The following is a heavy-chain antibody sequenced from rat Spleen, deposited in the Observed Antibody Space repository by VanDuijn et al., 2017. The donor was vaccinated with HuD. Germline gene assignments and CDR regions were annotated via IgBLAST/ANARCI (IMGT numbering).Heavy chain of an antibody. CDR1: GFTFSDYY. D-gene: IGHD1-9*01. V-gene: IGHV5-29*01. CDR2: ISSDGGRN. J-gene: IGHJ2*01. Sequence: EVQLVESDGGLVQPGRSLKLSCAASGFTFSDYYMAWVRQAPTKGLEWVATISSDGGRNSYRDSVKGRFTISRDNAKSTLYLQMDSLRSADTATYYCTRRHYGYTDYFDYWGQGVMVTVSS. CDR3: TRRHYGYTDYFDY.